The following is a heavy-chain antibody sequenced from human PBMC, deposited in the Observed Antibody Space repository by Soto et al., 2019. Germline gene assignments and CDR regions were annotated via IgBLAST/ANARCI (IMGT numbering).Heavy chain of an antibody. J-gene: IGHJ5*02. CDR2: IHYSGSS. D-gene: IGHD3-16*01. V-gene: IGHV4-31*03. CDR3: ARGPLMTGSWCFDP. CDR1: GASISSGNFF. Sequence: SETLSLTCTVSGASISSGNFFWSWIRHLPGKGLEWIGYIHYSGSSFHNPSLKTRPTISVDTSKNQLSLKLSSVTAADTAVYYCARGPLMTGSWCFDPWGQGILVTVSS.